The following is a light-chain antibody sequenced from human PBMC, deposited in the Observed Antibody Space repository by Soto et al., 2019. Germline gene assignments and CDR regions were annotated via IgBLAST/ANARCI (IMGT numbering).Light chain of an antibody. CDR1: QSISSW. CDR3: QQYNSYSPLT. J-gene: IGKJ4*01. Sequence: DIQMTQSPSTLSASVGDRVTITCRASQSISSWLAWYQQKPGKAPKLLIYKASSLESGVPSRFSGSGSGTEFTLTISRLQPDDFATYYCQQYNSYSPLTFGGGTKVENK. V-gene: IGKV1-5*03. CDR2: KAS.